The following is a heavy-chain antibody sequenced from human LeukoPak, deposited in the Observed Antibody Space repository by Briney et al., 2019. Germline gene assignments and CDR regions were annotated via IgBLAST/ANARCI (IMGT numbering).Heavy chain of an antibody. V-gene: IGHV4-39*01. CDR2: IYYSGST. CDR1: GGSISSSSYY. Sequence: SETLSLTCTVSGGSISSSSYYWGWIRQPPGKGLEWIGSIYYSGSTYYNPSLKSRVTISVDTHKNQFSLKLSSVTDADTAVYYCARAPRGQYSSSWYRWFDPWGQGTLVTVSS. J-gene: IGHJ5*02. CDR3: ARAPRGQYSSSWYRWFDP. D-gene: IGHD6-13*01.